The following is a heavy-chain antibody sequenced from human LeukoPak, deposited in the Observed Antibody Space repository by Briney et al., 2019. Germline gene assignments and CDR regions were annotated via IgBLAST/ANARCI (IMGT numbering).Heavy chain of an antibody. CDR2: ISFDGSNK. CDR3: AKDPDIVVVSASSSGMDV. CDR1: GFTFSDYG. D-gene: IGHD2-2*01. V-gene: IGHV3-30*18. Sequence: GRSLRLSCAASGFTFSDYGMHWVRQAPGKGLEWVAVISFDGSNKYYADSLKGRFAISRDNSKNTLYLQMNSLRPEDTAVYYCAKDPDIVVVSASSSGMDVWGQGTTVTVSS. J-gene: IGHJ6*02.